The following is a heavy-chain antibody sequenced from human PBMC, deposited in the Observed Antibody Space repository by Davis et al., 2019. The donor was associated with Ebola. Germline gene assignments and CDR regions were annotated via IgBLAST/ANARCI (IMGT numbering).Heavy chain of an antibody. CDR2: IRSKANSYAT. D-gene: IGHD2-2*01. J-gene: IGHJ4*02. Sequence: GESLKISCAASGFTFSGSAMHWVRQASGKGLEWVGRIRSKANSYATAYAASVKGRFTISRDDSKNTAYLQMNSLKTEDTAAYYCSADDYWGQGTLVTVSS. V-gene: IGHV3-73*01. CDR1: GFTFSGSA. CDR3: SADDY.